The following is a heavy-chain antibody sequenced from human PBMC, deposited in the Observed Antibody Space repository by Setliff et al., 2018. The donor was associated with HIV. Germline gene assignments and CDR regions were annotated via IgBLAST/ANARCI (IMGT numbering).Heavy chain of an antibody. CDR2: IHVSGTT. J-gene: IGHJ4*02. CDR1: GGSITSGSDY. D-gene: IGHD4-17*01. Sequence: SETLSLTCTVSGGSITSGSDYWSWIRQPAGEGLEWIGHIHVSGTTNYNPSLKSRVTISIDTSNRQFSLKLSSVTAPDTALYYCARDVIDYFGNYFDFWGQGALVTVSS. CDR3: ARDVIDYFGNYFDF. V-gene: IGHV4-61*09.